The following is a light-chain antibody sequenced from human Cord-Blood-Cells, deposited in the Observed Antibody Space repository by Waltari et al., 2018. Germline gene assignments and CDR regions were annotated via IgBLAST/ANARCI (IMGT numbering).Light chain of an antibody. V-gene: IGLV1-40*01. CDR3: QSYDSSLSGYV. CDR1: SSHTRAGYH. J-gene: IGLJ1*01. Sequence: SVLPHPSSVSWAPGQGVTIAPTAGSSHTRAGYHANWYHQHPGTAPKLPIYGDSTRPCGVPDRCSGSKSGTSASLAITGLQGEDEAHYYCQSYDSSLSGYVFGTGTKVTVL. CDR2: GDS.